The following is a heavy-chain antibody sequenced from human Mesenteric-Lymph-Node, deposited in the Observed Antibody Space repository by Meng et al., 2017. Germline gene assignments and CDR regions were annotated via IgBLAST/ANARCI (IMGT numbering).Heavy chain of an antibody. CDR2: INWNGGST. D-gene: IGHD3-10*01. CDR1: GFTFDDYG. Sequence: GESLKISCAASGFTFDDYGMSWVRQAPGKGLEWVSGINWNGGSTGYADSVKGRFTISRDNAKNSLYLQMNSPRAEDTALYYCARVGVRGVIITRGNYYFDYWGQGTLVTVSS. CDR3: ARVGVRGVIITRGNYYFDY. V-gene: IGHV3-20*04. J-gene: IGHJ4*02.